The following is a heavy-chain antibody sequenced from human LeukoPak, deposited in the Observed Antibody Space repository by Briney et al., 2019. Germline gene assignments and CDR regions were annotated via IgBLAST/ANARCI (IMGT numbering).Heavy chain of an antibody. J-gene: IGHJ4*02. CDR1: GGTFSSYA. V-gene: IGHV1-69*13. CDR3: ARGWLAETTVVTPYNY. D-gene: IGHD4-23*01. Sequence: ASVKVSCKASGGTFSSYAISWVRQAPGQGLEWMGGIIPIFGTANYAQKFQGRVTITAVESMSTAYMELSSLRSEDTAIYYCARGWLAETTVVTPYNYWGQGTLVTVSS. CDR2: IIPIFGTA.